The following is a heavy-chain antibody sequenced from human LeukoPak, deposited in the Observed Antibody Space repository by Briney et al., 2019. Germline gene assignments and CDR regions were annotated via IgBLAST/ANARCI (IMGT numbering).Heavy chain of an antibody. CDR1: GFTFSSYS. J-gene: IGHJ4*02. Sequence: GGSLRLSCAASGFTFSSYSMNWVRQAPGKGLEWVSSISSSSSYIYYADSVKGRFTISRDNAKNSLYLQMNSLRAEDTAVYYCAKDLDGYNSEIDYWGQGTLVTVSS. D-gene: IGHD5-24*01. V-gene: IGHV3-21*01. CDR2: ISSSSSYI. CDR3: AKDLDGYNSEIDY.